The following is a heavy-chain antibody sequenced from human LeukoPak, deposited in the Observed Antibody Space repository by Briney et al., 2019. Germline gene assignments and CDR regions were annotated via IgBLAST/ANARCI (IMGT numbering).Heavy chain of an antibody. Sequence: GASVKVSCKASGYTFTSYYMHWVRQAPGQGLEWMGIINPSGGSTSYAQKFQGRVTMTRDTSTSTVYMELSSLRSEDTAVYYCAREPEETLYYYDSSGEFDYWGQGTLVTVSS. CDR3: AREPEETLYYYDSSGEFDY. CDR2: INPSGGST. J-gene: IGHJ4*02. CDR1: GYTFTSYY. V-gene: IGHV1-46*01. D-gene: IGHD3-22*01.